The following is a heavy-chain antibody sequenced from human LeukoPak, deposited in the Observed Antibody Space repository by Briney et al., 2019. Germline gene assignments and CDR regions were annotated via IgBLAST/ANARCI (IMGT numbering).Heavy chain of an antibody. Sequence: PSETLSLTCTVSGGSISSSSYYWGWIRQPPGKGLEWIGSIYYSGSTYYNPSLKSRVTISVDTSKNQFSLKLSSVTAADTAVYYCARRGNGIAAAGTFDPWGQGTLVTVSS. CDR2: IYYSGST. D-gene: IGHD6-13*01. J-gene: IGHJ5*02. CDR3: ARRGNGIAAAGTFDP. CDR1: GGSISSSSYY. V-gene: IGHV4-39*01.